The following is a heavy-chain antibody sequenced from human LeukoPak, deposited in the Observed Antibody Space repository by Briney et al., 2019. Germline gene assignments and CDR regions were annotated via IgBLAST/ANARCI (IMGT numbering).Heavy chain of an antibody. J-gene: IGHJ4*02. D-gene: IGHD6-19*01. Sequence: PGGSLRLSCAASGFTFSSYAMSWVRQAPGKGLEWVSAISGSGGSTYYADSVKGRFTISRDNSKNTLYLQMNSLRAEDTAVYYCAKTQRPEQWLVKYYFDYWGQGTLVTVSS. CDR1: GFTFSSYA. CDR3: AKTQRPEQWLVKYYFDY. CDR2: ISGSGGST. V-gene: IGHV3-23*01.